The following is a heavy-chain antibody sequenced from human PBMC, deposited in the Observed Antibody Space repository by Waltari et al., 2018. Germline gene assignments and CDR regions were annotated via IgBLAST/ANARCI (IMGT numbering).Heavy chain of an antibody. D-gene: IGHD6-13*01. CDR3: ARDRRTTRIAGVFDY. CDR1: AFTFGRSP. CDR2: ISYDGSNK. Sequence: QLQLVESGGGVVQPGRSLRLSCASSAFTFGRSPMHWVRQAPGKGLEWVAVISYDGSNKYYADSVKGRFTISRDNSKNTLYLQMNSLRAEDTAVYYCARDRRTTRIAGVFDYWGQGTLVTVSS. J-gene: IGHJ4*02. V-gene: IGHV3-30-3*01.